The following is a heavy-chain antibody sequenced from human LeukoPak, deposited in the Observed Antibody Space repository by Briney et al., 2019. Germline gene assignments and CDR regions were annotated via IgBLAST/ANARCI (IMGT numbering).Heavy chain of an antibody. CDR3: ARPGLYCSGGSCYPFEY. CDR1: GFTFSSSW. Sequence: GGSLRLSCAASGFTFSSSWMTWVRQAPGKGLEWVANIKQDGSEKYYVDSVKGRFTISRDNAKNSLYLQMNSLRVEDTAVYYCARPGLYCSGGSCYPFEYWGQGTLVTVSS. D-gene: IGHD2-15*01. V-gene: IGHV3-7*01. CDR2: IKQDGSEK. J-gene: IGHJ4*02.